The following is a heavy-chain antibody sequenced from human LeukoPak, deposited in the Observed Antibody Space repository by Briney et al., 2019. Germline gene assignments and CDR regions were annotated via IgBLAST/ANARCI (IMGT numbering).Heavy chain of an antibody. CDR2: IWFDGRNK. CDR3: AREWGPIAVSGGPGY. J-gene: IGHJ4*02. V-gene: IGHV3-33*01. CDR1: GFTFSNYG. D-gene: IGHD6-19*01. Sequence: AGRSLRLSCAAAGFTFSNYGMHWVRQAPGKGLEWGALIWFDGRNKFHADSVKGRFTISRDNSKNTLFLQMNSLRAEDTAVYYCAREWGPIAVSGGPGYWGQGALVTVSS.